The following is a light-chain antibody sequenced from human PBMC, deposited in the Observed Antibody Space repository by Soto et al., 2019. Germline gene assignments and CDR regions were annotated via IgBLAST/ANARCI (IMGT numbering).Light chain of an antibody. J-gene: IGKJ4*01. CDR2: GAS. V-gene: IGKV3-15*01. CDR1: QSVGRN. Sequence: EIVMTQSPATLSVSPGERATLSCRASQSVGRNLAWYQQKPGQAPRLLIYGASTRPTGIPARFSGSGSGTEFTLTISSLQSEDCAIYSCQQYNHWPPLTFGGGTKVEIK. CDR3: QQYNHWPPLT.